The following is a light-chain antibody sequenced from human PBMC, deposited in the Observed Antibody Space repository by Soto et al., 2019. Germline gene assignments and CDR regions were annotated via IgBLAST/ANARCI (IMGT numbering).Light chain of an antibody. CDR1: QSISSY. J-gene: IGKJ3*01. Sequence: DIQMTQSPSSLSASVGDRVTITCRASQSISSYLNWYQQKPGKAPNLLIYAASSLQSGVPSRFSGSGSGTDFTLTISSLQPEDSATYYCQQSYSTPFTFGPGTKVDI. CDR2: AAS. V-gene: IGKV1-39*01. CDR3: QQSYSTPFT.